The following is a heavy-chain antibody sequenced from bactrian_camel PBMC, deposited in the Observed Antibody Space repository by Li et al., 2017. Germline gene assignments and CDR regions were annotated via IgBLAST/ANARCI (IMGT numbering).Heavy chain of an antibody. CDR1: RRTYSTYC. J-gene: IGHJ6*01. V-gene: IGHV3S57*01. CDR2: IDSRGGT. CDR3: ATDPLLLVVAGSTFGY. Sequence: QLVESGGGSVQAGGSLSVSCTDSRRTYSTYCMAWFRQAPGKEREGVAAIDSRGGTAYADSATGRFTISQDNAKNTLYLQMNSLKSEDTALYYCATDPLLLVVAGSTFGYRGQGTQVTVS. D-gene: IGHD6*01.